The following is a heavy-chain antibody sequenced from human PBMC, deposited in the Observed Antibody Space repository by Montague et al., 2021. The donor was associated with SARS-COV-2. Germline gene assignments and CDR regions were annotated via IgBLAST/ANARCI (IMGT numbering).Heavy chain of an antibody. J-gene: IGHJ6*02. CDR3: ARDGHYYDSSGYYYAPYYYYGMDV. D-gene: IGHD3-22*01. CDR1: GFTFSRYG. CDR2: IWYDGSNK. Sequence: SLRLSCAASGFTFSRYGMHWVRQAPGKGLEWVAVIWYDGSNKYYXXSVKGRFTISRDNSKNTLYLQMNSLRAEDTAVYYCARDGHYYDSSGYYYAPYYYYGMDVWGQGTTVTVSS. V-gene: IGHV3-33*01.